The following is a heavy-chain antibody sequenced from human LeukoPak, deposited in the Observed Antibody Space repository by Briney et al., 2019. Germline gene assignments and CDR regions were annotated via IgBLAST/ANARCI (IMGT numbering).Heavy chain of an antibody. CDR1: GFTFSSYA. D-gene: IGHD3-10*01. J-gene: IGHJ4*02. CDR2: ISYDGSNK. V-gene: IGHV3-30*04. Sequence: SGGSLRLSCAASGFTFSSYAMHWVRQAPGKGLEWVAVISYDGSNKYYADSVKGRFTISRDNAKNSLYLQMNSLRAEDTAVYYCVRDRSQSYWGQGTLVTVSS. CDR3: VRDRSQSY.